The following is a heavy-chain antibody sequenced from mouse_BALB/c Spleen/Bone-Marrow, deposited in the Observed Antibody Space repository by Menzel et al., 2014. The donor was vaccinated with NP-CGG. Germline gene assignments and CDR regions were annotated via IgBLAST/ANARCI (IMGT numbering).Heavy chain of an antibody. D-gene: IGHD1-2*01. Sequence: VQLQQSGPGLVAPSQSLSITCTVSGFSLTSYGVHWVRPPPGKGLEWLGVIWAGGITNYNSTLMSRLSISKDNSKSQVFLKMNSLQSDDTAMYYCARGLRLRDYFDYWGQGTTPTVSS. CDR2: IWAGGIT. V-gene: IGHV2-9*02. CDR3: ARGLRLRDYFDY. J-gene: IGHJ2*01. CDR1: GFSLTSYG.